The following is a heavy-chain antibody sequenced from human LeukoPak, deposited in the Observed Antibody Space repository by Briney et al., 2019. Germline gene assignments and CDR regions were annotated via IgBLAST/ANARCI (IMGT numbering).Heavy chain of an antibody. D-gene: IGHD3-10*01. Sequence: GESLRFSCAASGFTFSSYWMQWVRQAPGQGLVWVSCINSDGSSTSYADSVKGRFTISRDNAKNTLYLQMNSLRVEDTAVYYCARALGSGWVYFLGGQGTLVTVSS. J-gene: IGHJ4*02. CDR3: ARALGSGWVYFL. V-gene: IGHV3-74*01. CDR1: GFTFSSYW. CDR2: INSDGSST.